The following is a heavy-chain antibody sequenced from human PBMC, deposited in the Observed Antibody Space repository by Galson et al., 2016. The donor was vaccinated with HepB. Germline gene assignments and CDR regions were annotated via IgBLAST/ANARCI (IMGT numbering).Heavy chain of an antibody. CDR3: ARDYVPGA. J-gene: IGHJ5*02. CDR2: ISSASSIK. Sequence: SLRLSCAASGFTFNNYAMSWVRQAPGKGLEWISYISSASSIKYYADSVKGRFTISRDNARHSLYLEMNSLRGEDTAMYYCARDYVPGAWGQGTLVTVAS. V-gene: IGHV3-48*04. D-gene: IGHD3-10*01. CDR1: GFTFNNYA.